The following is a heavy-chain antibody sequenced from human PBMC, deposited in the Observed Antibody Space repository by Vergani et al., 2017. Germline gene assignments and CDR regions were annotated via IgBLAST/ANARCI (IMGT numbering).Heavy chain of an antibody. J-gene: IGHJ4*02. Sequence: EVQLLESGGGLVQPGGSLRLSCAASGFTFSSYAMSWVRQAPGKGLEWVSAISGSGGSTYYADSVKGRFTISRDNSKNTLYLQMNSLRAEDTAVYYCAKAYIVVVVAASFDYWCQGTLVTVSS. CDR2: ISGSGGST. CDR3: AKAYIVVVVAASFDY. D-gene: IGHD2-15*01. CDR1: GFTFSSYA. V-gene: IGHV3-23*01.